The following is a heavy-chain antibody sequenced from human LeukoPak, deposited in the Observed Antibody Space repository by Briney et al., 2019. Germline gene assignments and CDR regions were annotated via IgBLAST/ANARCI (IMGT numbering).Heavy chain of an antibody. J-gene: IGHJ2*01. CDR2: INHSGST. Sequence: PSETLSLTCAVYGGSFSGYYWSWIRQPPGKGLEWIGEINHSGSTNYNPSLKSRVTISVDTSKNQFSLKLSSVTAADTAVYYCARPGGSSHGYGDYGWYFDLWGRGTLVTVSS. V-gene: IGHV4-34*01. CDR1: GGSFSGYY. CDR3: ARPGGSSHGYGDYGWYFDL. D-gene: IGHD4-17*01.